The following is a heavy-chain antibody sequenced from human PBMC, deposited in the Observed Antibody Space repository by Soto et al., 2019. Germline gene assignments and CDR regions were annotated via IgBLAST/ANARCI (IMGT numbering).Heavy chain of an antibody. Sequence: QVHLVQSGAEVKKPGASVKVSCKASGYTFTSYGIIWVRQAPGQGLEWMGWISANNGHTHYTQKGQGRVTMTTDTSTSTAYMEWRSLRSDDTAVYYCARSTDYYGSGSTAFDYWGQGTLVTVSS. V-gene: IGHV1-18*01. CDR2: ISANNGHT. D-gene: IGHD3-10*01. J-gene: IGHJ4*02. CDR3: ARSTDYYGSGSTAFDY. CDR1: GYTFTSYG.